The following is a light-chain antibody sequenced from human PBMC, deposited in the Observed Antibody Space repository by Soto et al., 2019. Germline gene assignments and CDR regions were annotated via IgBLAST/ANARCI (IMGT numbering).Light chain of an antibody. CDR1: QSVSRC. Sequence: DIQMTQSPSTLSASVGDRVTITFRASQSVSRCLAWCQQKPGKAPKLLIYDASRFESGVPSRFSGSGSGTEFTPTTSRLQPEYFATCYCQQYNSYWTFGQGTKVDSK. V-gene: IGKV1-5*01. CDR2: DAS. CDR3: QQYNSYWT. J-gene: IGKJ1*01.